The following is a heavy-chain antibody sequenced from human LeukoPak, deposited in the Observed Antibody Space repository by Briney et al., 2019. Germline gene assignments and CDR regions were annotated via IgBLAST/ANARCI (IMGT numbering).Heavy chain of an antibody. CDR1: GGTFSSYA. Sequence: SVKVSCKASGGTFSSYAISWVRQAPGQGLEWMGRIIPILGIANYAQKFQGRVTITADKSTSTAYMELRSLRSDDTAVYYCARGGSGSLYEDYWGQGTLVTVSS. V-gene: IGHV1-69*04. CDR2: IIPILGIA. CDR3: ARGGSGSLYEDY. J-gene: IGHJ4*02. D-gene: IGHD3-10*01.